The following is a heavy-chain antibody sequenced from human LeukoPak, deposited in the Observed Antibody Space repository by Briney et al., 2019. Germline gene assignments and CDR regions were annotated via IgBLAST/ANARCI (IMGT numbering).Heavy chain of an antibody. D-gene: IGHD2-8*01. V-gene: IGHV5-51*01. CDR3: VFPYCTSSGC. J-gene: IGHJ4*02. Sequence: GESLKISCKASGYSFNSYWIAWVRQMPGKGLEWMGIIYPGDSDSRYSPSFQGQVRMSTDKSINTAYLQWSSLRASDTAIYYCVFPYCTSSGCWGQGTLVTVSS. CDR1: GYSFNSYW. CDR2: IYPGDSDS.